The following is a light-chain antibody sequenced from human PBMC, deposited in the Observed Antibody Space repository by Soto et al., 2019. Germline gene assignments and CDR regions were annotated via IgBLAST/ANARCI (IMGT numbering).Light chain of an antibody. CDR1: SGSVASNY. J-gene: IGLJ1*01. Sequence: NFMLTQPHSVSESPGKTVTISCTGSSGSVASNYVHWYQRRPGSAPTIVIYGDNQRPSGVPDRFSGSIDSSSNSASLTISRLKTEDEADYFCQSYDRSSLYVFGTGTKVNAL. CDR2: GDN. V-gene: IGLV6-57*02. CDR3: QSYDRSSLYV.